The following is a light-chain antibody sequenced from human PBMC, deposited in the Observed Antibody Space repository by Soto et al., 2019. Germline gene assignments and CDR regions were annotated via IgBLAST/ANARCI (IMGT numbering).Light chain of an antibody. Sequence: LTQPASVSGSPGQSITISCTGTNSDVGANNYVSWYQQHPGKAPKLMIYDVSKRPSGVSNRFSGSKSGNTASLTISGLQAEDEADYYCSAYAGSSTLYVFGSGTKVTVL. CDR3: SAYAGSSTLYV. CDR2: DVS. CDR1: NSDVGANNY. V-gene: IGLV2-14*03. J-gene: IGLJ1*01.